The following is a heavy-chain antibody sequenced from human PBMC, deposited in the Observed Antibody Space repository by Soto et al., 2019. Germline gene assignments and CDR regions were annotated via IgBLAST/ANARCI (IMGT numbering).Heavy chain of an antibody. CDR3: ARGSTESYPGSRIFDF. D-gene: IGHD3-10*01. Sequence: LRLSCVASGLTFGSRAMSWVRQAPGEGLQWVATITDNGGDAKYADSVRGRFVISRDNSKKTLYLQMISLTAEDSAMYFCARGSTESYPGSRIFDFWGRGTLVTVSS. J-gene: IGHJ4*02. CDR1: GLTFGSRA. CDR2: ITDNGGDA. V-gene: IGHV3-23*01.